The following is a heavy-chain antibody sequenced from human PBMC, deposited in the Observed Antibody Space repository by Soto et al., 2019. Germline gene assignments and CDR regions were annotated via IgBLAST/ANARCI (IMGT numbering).Heavy chain of an antibody. J-gene: IGHJ4*02. D-gene: IGHD4-17*01. Sequence: ASVKVSCKASGYTFTSYATHWVRQAPGQRLEWMGWINAGNGNTKYSQKFQGRVTITRDTSASTAYMELSSLRSEDTAVYYCARAPTVTTRLCDYWGQGTLVTVSS. V-gene: IGHV1-3*01. CDR3: ARAPTVTTRLCDY. CDR1: GYTFTSYA. CDR2: INAGNGNT.